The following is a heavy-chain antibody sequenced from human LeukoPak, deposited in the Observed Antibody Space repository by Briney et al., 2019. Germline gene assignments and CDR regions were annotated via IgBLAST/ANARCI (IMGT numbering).Heavy chain of an antibody. CDR2: ISSSSSYI. CDR3: ARDGCSGGSCVDY. CDR1: GFTFSSYS. J-gene: IGHJ4*02. Sequence: GGSLRLSCAASGFTFSSYSMNWVRQAPGKGLEWVSSISSSSSYIYYADSVKGRFTISRDNAKSSLYLQMNSLRAEDTAVYYCARDGCSGGSCVDYWGQGTLVTVSS. D-gene: IGHD2-15*01. V-gene: IGHV3-21*01.